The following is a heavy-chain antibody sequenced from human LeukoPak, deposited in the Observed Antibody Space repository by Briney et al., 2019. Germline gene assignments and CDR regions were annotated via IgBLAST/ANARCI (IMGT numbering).Heavy chain of an antibody. CDR2: IYYRGTT. J-gene: IGHJ3*02. CDR1: GGSISGSSYY. Sequence: SETLSLTCSVSGGSISGSSYYWTWIRQPPGKGLEWIGNIYYRGTTYYNPSLKSRVTMSIDTSKSQFSLKVNSVTAADTAVYYCARHHYGGNSGAFDIWGQGTMVTVSS. D-gene: IGHD4-23*01. V-gene: IGHV4-39*01. CDR3: ARHHYGGNSGAFDI.